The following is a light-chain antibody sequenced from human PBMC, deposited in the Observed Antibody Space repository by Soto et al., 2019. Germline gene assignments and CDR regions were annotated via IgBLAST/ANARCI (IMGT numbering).Light chain of an antibody. CDR3: MQALQSLT. CDR1: QILLYNNTYNY. V-gene: IGKV2-28*01. Sequence: EIVMTQAPLTLPVTPVEPASISCGXSQILLYNNTYNYLDWYVQKPGQSPQLLIYFGSNRAPGVPDRFSGSGSGTDFTLKINRVEAEDVGTYYCMQALQSLTFGQGTRLEIK. J-gene: IGKJ5*01. CDR2: FGS.